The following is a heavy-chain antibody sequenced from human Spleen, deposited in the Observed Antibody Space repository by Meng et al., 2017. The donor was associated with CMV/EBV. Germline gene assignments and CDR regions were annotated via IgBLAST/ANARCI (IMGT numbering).Heavy chain of an antibody. CDR2: ITAYNGNT. Sequence: ASVKVSCKAAGGTFSGNSISWVRQAPGQGLEWLGLITAYNGNTYYAQKFQGRLTMTTDTSTSTANMELKSLRSDDTAVYYCARGTTAVYWGQGTLVTVSS. CDR1: GGTFSGNS. CDR3: ARGTTAVY. V-gene: IGHV1-18*01. J-gene: IGHJ4*02. D-gene: IGHD4-23*01.